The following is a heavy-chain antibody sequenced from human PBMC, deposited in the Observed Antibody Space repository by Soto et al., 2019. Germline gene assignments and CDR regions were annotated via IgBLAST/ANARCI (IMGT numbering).Heavy chain of an antibody. V-gene: IGHV3-23*01. CDR3: AKDKPGTTSFDY. D-gene: IGHD1-1*01. CDR2: ISDRGDTT. Sequence: GGSLRLSCAASGFTISSYAMSWVRQAPGEGLEWVSAISDRGDTTHYADSVKGRFTISRDTSKNTLYLQMNTLRAEDTAVYYCAKDKPGTTSFDYWGQGTLVTVS. CDR1: GFTISSYA. J-gene: IGHJ4*02.